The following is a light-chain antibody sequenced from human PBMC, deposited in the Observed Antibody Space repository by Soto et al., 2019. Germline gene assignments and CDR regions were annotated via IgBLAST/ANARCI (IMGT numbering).Light chain of an antibody. CDR1: QSVSSSY. V-gene: IGKV3-20*01. CDR2: VAS. J-gene: IGKJ3*01. CDR3: QQYGSSPFT. Sequence: EIVLTQSPGTLSLSPGERATLSCRASQSVSSSYLAWYQQKPGQAPRLLIYVASSRATGIPDRFSGSGSGTDFTLTISRLEPEDFAVYYCQQYGSSPFTFGPGTKVEIK.